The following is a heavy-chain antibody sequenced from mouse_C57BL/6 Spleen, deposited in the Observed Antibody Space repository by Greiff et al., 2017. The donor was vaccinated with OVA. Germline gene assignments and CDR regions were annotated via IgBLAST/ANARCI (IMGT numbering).Heavy chain of an antibody. CDR2: IYPSDSET. Sequence: QVQLKESGAELVRPGSSVKLSCKASGYTFTSYWMDWVKQRPGQGLEWIGNIYPSDSETHYNQKFKDKATLTVDKSSSTAYMQLSSLTSEDSAVYYCARCYGSSPYYFDYWGQGTTLTVSS. J-gene: IGHJ2*01. CDR1: GYTFTSYW. V-gene: IGHV1-61*01. CDR3: ARCYGSSPYYFDY. D-gene: IGHD1-1*01.